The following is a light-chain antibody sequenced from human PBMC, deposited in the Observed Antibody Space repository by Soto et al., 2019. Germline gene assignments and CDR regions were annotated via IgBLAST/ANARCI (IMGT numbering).Light chain of an antibody. J-gene: IGLJ1*01. Sequence: QSVLTQPPSVSGSPGQSITISCTGTRSDVGGYNYVSWYQQYPGKSPKLLIYEVTHRPSGVSNRFSGSKSGNTASLTISGLQAEDEDDYDCCSCTISNTIPVVFGTGTKLTVL. CDR2: EVT. CDR3: CSCTISNTIPVV. V-gene: IGLV2-14*01. CDR1: RSDVGGYNY.